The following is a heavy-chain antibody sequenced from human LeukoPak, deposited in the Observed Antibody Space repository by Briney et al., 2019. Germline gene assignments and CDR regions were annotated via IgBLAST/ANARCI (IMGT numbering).Heavy chain of an antibody. J-gene: IGHJ5*02. CDR3: TRVAQSGPTGWFDR. CDR2: ISSTGSYI. Sequence: GGSLRLSCAASGFILASYMLNWVRQAPGKGLERVSSISSTGSYIYYADSVKGRFTISRDNPGNVFYLQMDSLRAEDTAVYYCTRVAQSGPTGWFDRWGQGTLVTVSS. D-gene: IGHD1-1*01. CDR1: GFILASYM. V-gene: IGHV3-21*01.